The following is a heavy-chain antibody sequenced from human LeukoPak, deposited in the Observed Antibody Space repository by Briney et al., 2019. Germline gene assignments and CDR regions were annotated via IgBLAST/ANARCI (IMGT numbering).Heavy chain of an antibody. CDR1: GFTFTSSA. D-gene: IGHD2-21*01. Sequence: SVKVSCKASGFTFTSSAIQWVRQTRGQHLEWIGWIVVGSGSTRYARELQERVTITRDMSTSTSHMELSSLRSEDTAVYYCAAEIPVKFDPWGQGTLVTVSS. J-gene: IGHJ5*02. CDR3: AAEIPVKFDP. CDR2: IVVGSGST. V-gene: IGHV1-58*02.